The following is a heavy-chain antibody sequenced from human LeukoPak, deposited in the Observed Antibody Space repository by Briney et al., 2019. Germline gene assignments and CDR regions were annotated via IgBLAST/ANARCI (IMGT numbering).Heavy chain of an antibody. V-gene: IGHV1-24*01. CDR3: ARAEIAAAGQNWFDP. CDR2: FDPEDGET. CDR1: GYTLTELS. D-gene: IGHD6-13*01. Sequence: ASVKVSCKVSGYTLTELSMHWVRQAPGKGLEWMGGFDPEDGETIYAQKFQGRVTMTEDTSTDTAYMELSSLRSEDTAVYYCARAEIAAAGQNWFDPWGQGTLVTVSS. J-gene: IGHJ5*02.